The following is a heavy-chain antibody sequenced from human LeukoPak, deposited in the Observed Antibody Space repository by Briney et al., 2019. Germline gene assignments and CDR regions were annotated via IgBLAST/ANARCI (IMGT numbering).Heavy chain of an antibody. D-gene: IGHD3-16*01. CDR3: ARDLYGDYFDY. J-gene: IGHJ4*02. Sequence: ASVKVSCKASGYTFGRYGMHWVRQAPGQRLEWMGWINAGNENTKYSQKFQGRVSITRDTSASTAYMELSSLTSEDTAVYYCARDLYGDYFDYWGQGTLVTVSS. CDR2: INAGNENT. CDR1: GYTFGRYG. V-gene: IGHV1-3*01.